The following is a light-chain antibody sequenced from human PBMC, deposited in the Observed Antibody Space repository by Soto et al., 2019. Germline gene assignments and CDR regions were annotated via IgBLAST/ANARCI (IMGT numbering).Light chain of an antibody. CDR1: SGSIASNY. CDR3: QSYDSTLRVV. Sequence: NFMLTQPHSASESPGKTVTISCTRSSGSIASNYVQWYQQRPGSAPTTVIYEDNQRPSGVPDRFSDSIDSSSNSASLTISGLKTEDEADYYCQSYDSTLRVVFGGGTKLTVL. CDR2: EDN. J-gene: IGLJ2*01. V-gene: IGLV6-57*04.